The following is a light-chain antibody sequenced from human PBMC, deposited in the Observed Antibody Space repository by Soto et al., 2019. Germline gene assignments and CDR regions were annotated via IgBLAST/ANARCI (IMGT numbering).Light chain of an antibody. V-gene: IGKV3-15*01. J-gene: IGKJ1*01. Sequence: EIVMTQSPVTLSVSPGERATLSCRASQSVGTNLAWYQQKPGQAPRLLIYGASGRATDISARFTGSGSATEFTLTISSLQSGDFAIYYCQQYNDWPRPFGQGTKVDI. CDR3: QQYNDWPRP. CDR2: GAS. CDR1: QSVGTN.